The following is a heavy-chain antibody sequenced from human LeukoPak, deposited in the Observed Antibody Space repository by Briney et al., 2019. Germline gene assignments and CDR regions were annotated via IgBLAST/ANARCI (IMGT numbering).Heavy chain of an antibody. CDR3: ARGEGYCSGGSCYYYYGMDV. CDR1: GGPISSGGYS. CDR2: IYHSGST. D-gene: IGHD2-15*01. Sequence: PSETLSLTCAVSGGPISSGGYSWSWIRQPPGKGLEWIGYIYHSGSTYYNPSLKSRVTISVDRSKNQFSLKLSSVTAADTAVYYCARGEGYCSGGSCYYYYGMDVWGQGTTVTVSS. V-gene: IGHV4-30-2*01. J-gene: IGHJ6*02.